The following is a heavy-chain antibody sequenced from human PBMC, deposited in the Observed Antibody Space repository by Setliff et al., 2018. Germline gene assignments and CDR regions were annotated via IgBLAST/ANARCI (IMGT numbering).Heavy chain of an antibody. D-gene: IGHD3-22*01. CDR2: ISSSSSTV. V-gene: IGHV3-48*01. CDR3: ATNPRKGRSGGYYYDDPYYFYMDV. Sequence: GGSLRLSCAASGFTFRSYSMKWVRQAPGKGLEWVSYISSSSSTVYYADSVKGRFTISRDNAKNSLYLQLNSLRAEDTAVYYCATNPRKGRSGGYYYDDPYYFYMDVWGKGTTVTVSS. J-gene: IGHJ6*03. CDR1: GFTFRSYS.